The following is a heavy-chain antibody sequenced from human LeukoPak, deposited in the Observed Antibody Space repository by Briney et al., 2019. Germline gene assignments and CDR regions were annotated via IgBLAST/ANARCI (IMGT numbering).Heavy chain of an antibody. CDR3: AREGRSGYDLTGYYGMDV. CDR2: IGISDTM. V-gene: IGHV3-48*03. CDR1: GFPFSTYE. J-gene: IGHJ6*04. Sequence: GGSLRLSCPASGFPFSTYEMNWVRQAPGKGLEGVSYIGISDTMYYADSVKGRFNISRDNAKNSIYLQMSSLRAEDTATYYCAREGRSGYDLTGYYGMDVWGKGTTVTVSS. D-gene: IGHD5-12*01.